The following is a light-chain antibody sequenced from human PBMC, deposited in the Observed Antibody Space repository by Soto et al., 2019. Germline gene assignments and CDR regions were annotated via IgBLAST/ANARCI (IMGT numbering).Light chain of an antibody. Sequence: EIVMTQSPATLSLSPGERATLSCRASQRLSSNYLAWFQQKPGQAPRLLIYGASSRATGIPDRFSGSGSGTDFTLTIPRLEPEDFAVYYCLQYGSSVWTFGQGTMVDI. CDR3: LQYGSSVWT. V-gene: IGKV3-20*01. CDR2: GAS. CDR1: QRLSSNY. J-gene: IGKJ1*01.